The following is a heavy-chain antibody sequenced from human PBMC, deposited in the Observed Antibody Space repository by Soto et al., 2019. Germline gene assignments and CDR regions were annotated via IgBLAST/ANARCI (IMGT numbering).Heavy chain of an antibody. CDR2: IYYSGST. D-gene: IGHD3-9*01. J-gene: IGHJ3*02. Sequence: PSETLSLTCTVSGGSISSGDYYWSWIRQLPGKGLEWIGYIYYSGSTYYNPSLKSRVTISVDTSKNQFSLKLSSVTAADTAVYYCASRTTDYDILTGYYGAFDIWGQGTMVTVSS. CDR1: GGSISSGDYY. CDR3: ASRTTDYDILTGYYGAFDI. V-gene: IGHV4-30-4*01.